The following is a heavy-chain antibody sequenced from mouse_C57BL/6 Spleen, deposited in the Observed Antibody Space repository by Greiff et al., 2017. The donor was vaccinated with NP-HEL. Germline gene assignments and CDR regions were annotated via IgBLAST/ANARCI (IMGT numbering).Heavy chain of an antibody. Sequence: EVHLVESGEGLVKPGGSLKLSCAASGFTFSSYAMSWVRQTPEKRLEWVAYISSGGDYIYYADTGKGRFTISRDNARNTLYLQMSSLKSEDTAMYYCTSTVVPYWYFDVWGTGTTVTVSS. CDR3: TSTVVPYWYFDV. D-gene: IGHD1-1*01. CDR2: ISSGGDYI. CDR1: GFTFSSYA. V-gene: IGHV5-9-1*02. J-gene: IGHJ1*03.